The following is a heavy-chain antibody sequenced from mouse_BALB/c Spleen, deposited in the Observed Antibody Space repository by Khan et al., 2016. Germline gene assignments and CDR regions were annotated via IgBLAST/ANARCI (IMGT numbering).Heavy chain of an antibody. D-gene: IGHD2-4*01. CDR1: GFSLTNSG. CDR3: ARDDQDYDAWFAS. Sequence: QVQLKESGPGLVAPSQSLSITCTVSGFSLTNSGVHWIRQPPGQGLEWLGVIWPGGSPDYNSALMSRLSITKDNSQNQVFLKLISLQTDDTAMYYCARDDQDYDAWFASWGQGTLVIVSA. J-gene: IGHJ3*01. CDR2: IWPGGSP. V-gene: IGHV2-9*02.